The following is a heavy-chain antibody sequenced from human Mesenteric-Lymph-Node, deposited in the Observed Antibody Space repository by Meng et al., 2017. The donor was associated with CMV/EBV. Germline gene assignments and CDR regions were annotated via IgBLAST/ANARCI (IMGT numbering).Heavy chain of an antibody. V-gene: IGHV4-39*01. CDR2: VHQTGST. J-gene: IGHJ4*02. CDR3: ARHYYSGWFDADY. Sequence: VSGGSIPTSNHHWGWIRQPPGKGLEWIGSVHQTGSTYYNPSLRGRVTISIDTSRKQFSLKINSATAADTAVYYCARHYYSGWFDADYWGQGVLVTAPQ. D-gene: IGHD5-12*01. CDR1: GGSIPTSNHH.